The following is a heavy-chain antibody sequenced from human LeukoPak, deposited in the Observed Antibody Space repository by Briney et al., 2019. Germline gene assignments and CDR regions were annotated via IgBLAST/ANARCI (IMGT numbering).Heavy chain of an antibody. V-gene: IGHV4-30-4*08. CDR2: IYYSGST. J-gene: IGHJ5*02. CDR1: GGSISSGDYY. D-gene: IGHD2-2*01. CDR3: VRGYCSSTSCYYNWFDP. Sequence: PSETLSLTCTVSGGSISSGDYYWSWIRQPPGKGLEWIGYIYYSGSTYYNPSLKSRVTISVDTSKNQFSLKLSSVTAADTAVYYCVRGYCSSTSCYYNWFDPWGQGTLVTVSS.